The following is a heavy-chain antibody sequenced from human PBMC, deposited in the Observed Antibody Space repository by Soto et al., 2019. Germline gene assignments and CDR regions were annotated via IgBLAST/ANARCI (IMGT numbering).Heavy chain of an antibody. J-gene: IGHJ6*02. D-gene: IGHD2-21*02. CDR3: AKLWGGNSLYYYGLDV. V-gene: IGHV3-23*01. CDR1: GFTFSSYA. Sequence: PGGSLRLSCAASGFTFSSYAMSWVRQGPGKGLEWVSSISISGGTTYYADSVKGRFTISRDNSKNTLYLQMNSLRAEDTAVYHCAKLWGGNSLYYYGLDVWGPGTTVTVSS. CDR2: ISISGGTT.